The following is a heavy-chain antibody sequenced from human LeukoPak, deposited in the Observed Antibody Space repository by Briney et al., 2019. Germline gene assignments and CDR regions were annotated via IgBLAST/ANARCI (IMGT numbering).Heavy chain of an antibody. CDR1: GFTFSNYW. J-gene: IGHJ6*02. D-gene: IGHD2-2*01. Sequence: GGSLRLSCVASGFTFSNYWMLWVCHAPGKGLMWVSLISTDGKSTRYAESVKGRFTISRDNAKNALYLQMDILRVEDTALYFCVRDYQFIQEVWGQGTTVTVSS. V-gene: IGHV3-74*01. CDR3: VRDYQFIQEV. CDR2: ISTDGKST.